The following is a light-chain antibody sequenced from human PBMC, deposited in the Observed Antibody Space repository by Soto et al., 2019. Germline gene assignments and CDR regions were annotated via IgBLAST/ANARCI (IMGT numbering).Light chain of an antibody. CDR1: SSDIGTYNY. V-gene: IGLV2-14*01. CDR3: SSYTTSSTQV. CDR2: EVS. J-gene: IGLJ3*02. Sequence: QSALTQPASVSGSPGQSITISCTGTSSDIGTYNYVSWYQQHPGKVPKLMIYEVSNRPSGVSYRFSGSKSGNTASLAISGLQAEDEADYYCSSYTTSSTQVFGGGTKLTVL.